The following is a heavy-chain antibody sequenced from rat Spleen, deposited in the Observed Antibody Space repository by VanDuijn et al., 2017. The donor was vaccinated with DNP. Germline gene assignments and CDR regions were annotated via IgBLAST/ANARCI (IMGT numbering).Heavy chain of an antibody. J-gene: IGHJ2*01. CDR1: GFSITNNFK. D-gene: IGHD5-1*01. Sequence: EVLLQESGPGLVKPSQSLSLTCSVTGFSITNNFKWSWIRKFPGNKLEWMGYVTNAGSTDYNPSLKSRISITTDTSKNQCFLQVNSVGNEDTATYYCAIQLGVFDYWDQGVMVTVSS. CDR3: AIQLGVFDY. CDR2: VTNAGST. V-gene: IGHV3-3*01.